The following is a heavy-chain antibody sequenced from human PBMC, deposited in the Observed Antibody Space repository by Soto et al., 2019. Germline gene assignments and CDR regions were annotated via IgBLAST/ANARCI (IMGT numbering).Heavy chain of an antibody. V-gene: IGHV3-64*01. CDR3: ARGLSVSYDFWSGYSTDAFDI. J-gene: IGHJ3*02. Sequence: GGSLRLSCAASGFTLSGYAMDWVRQAPGKGLEYVSGISNNGVGTYYANSVQGRFTISRDNSKNTLYLQMNSLRAEDMAVYYCARGLSVSYDFWSGYSTDAFDIWGQGTMVTVSS. D-gene: IGHD3-3*01. CDR2: ISNNGVGT. CDR1: GFTLSGYA.